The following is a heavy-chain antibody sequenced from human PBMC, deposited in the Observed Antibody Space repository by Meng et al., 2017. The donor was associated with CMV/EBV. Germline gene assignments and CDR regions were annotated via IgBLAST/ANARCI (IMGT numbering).Heavy chain of an antibody. CDR1: GFTFSSYA. D-gene: IGHD2-2*01. Sequence: GGSLRLSCAASGFTFSSYAMHWVRQAPGKGLEWVAVISYDGSNKYYADSVKGRFTISRDNAKNSLYLQMNSLRAEDTAVYYCARAGGCSSTSCPPAFVSWGQGTLVTVSS. CDR3: ARAGGCSSTSCPPAFVS. CDR2: ISYDGSNK. J-gene: IGHJ4*02. V-gene: IGHV3-30*04.